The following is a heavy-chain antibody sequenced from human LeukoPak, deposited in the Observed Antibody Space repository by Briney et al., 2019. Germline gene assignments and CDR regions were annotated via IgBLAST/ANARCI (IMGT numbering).Heavy chain of an antibody. CDR1: GYTFTSYD. Sequence: GASVKVSRKASGYTFTSYDINWVRQATGQGLEWMGWMNANSGNTGYAQKFQGRVTITRNTSISTAYMELSSLRSEDTAVYYCARGWGSDPDAFDIWGQGTMVTVSS. CDR2: MNANSGNT. J-gene: IGHJ3*02. D-gene: IGHD7-27*01. V-gene: IGHV1-8*03. CDR3: ARGWGSDPDAFDI.